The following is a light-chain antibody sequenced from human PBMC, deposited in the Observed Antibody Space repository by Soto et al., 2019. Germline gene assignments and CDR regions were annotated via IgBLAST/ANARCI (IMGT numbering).Light chain of an antibody. CDR2: GAS. V-gene: IGKV1-39*01. CDR3: QQSYTAPYT. J-gene: IGKJ3*01. Sequence: DIQMTQSPSSLSASVGDAVSLTCRASRSISNYLNWYQQKPGRAPKLLISGASSLQRGVPSRFSGSGSGTTFTLTIANLQPDDFAIYFCQQSYTAPYTFGPGTKVEIK. CDR1: RSISNY.